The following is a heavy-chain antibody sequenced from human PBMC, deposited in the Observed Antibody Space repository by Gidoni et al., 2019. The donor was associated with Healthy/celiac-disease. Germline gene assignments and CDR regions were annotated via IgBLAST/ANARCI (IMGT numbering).Heavy chain of an antibody. CDR3: AKVGRRLLWFGELSGAFDI. Sequence: QVQLVESGGGVVQPGSSLRLSCAASGFTFSSYGMHWVRQAPGKGLEWVAVISYDGSNKDYADSVKGRFTISRDNSKNTLYLQMNSLRAEDTAVYYCAKVGRRLLWFGELSGAFDIWGQGTMVTVSS. J-gene: IGHJ3*02. D-gene: IGHD3-10*01. CDR1: GFTFSSYG. V-gene: IGHV3-30*18. CDR2: ISYDGSNK.